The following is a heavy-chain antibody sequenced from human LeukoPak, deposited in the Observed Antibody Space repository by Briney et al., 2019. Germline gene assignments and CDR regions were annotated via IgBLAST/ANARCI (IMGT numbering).Heavy chain of an antibody. Sequence: GGSLRLSCAASGFTVSSNYMSWVRQAPGKGLEWVSVIYSGGSTYYADSVKGRFTISRDNSKNTLYLQMNNLRAEDTAVYYCARGLEEYSSGWFDYWGQGTLVTVSS. D-gene: IGHD6-19*01. CDR2: IYSGGST. J-gene: IGHJ4*02. CDR1: GFTVSSNY. CDR3: ARGLEEYSSGWFDY. V-gene: IGHV3-53*01.